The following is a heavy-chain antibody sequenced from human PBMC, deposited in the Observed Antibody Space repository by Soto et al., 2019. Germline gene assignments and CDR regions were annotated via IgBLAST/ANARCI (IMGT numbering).Heavy chain of an antibody. CDR2: IRSKANSYAT. Sequence: GGSLRLSCAASGFTFSGSAMHWVRQASGKGLEWVGRIRSKANSYATAYAASVKGRFTISRDDSKNTAYLQMNSLKTEDTAVYYCTRLGGYSYGYYYYGMDVWGQGTTVTVSS. D-gene: IGHD5-18*01. V-gene: IGHV3-73*01. CDR1: GFTFSGSA. CDR3: TRLGGYSYGYYYYGMDV. J-gene: IGHJ6*02.